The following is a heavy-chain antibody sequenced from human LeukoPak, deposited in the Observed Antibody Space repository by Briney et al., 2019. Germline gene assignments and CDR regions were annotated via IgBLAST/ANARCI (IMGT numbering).Heavy chain of an antibody. CDR3: TRSGYRHPYHFDS. V-gene: IGHV3-53*01. D-gene: IGHD3-22*01. CDR1: GFSVRTTY. Sequence: GGTLRLSCTASGFSVRTTYMSWVRQAPGKGLEWVSVLYTGGGTDHADSVKGRFTISRDNSKNTLSLQMNSLRAEDTAIYYCTRSGYRHPYHFDSWGQGTLVTVSS. CDR2: LYTGGGT. J-gene: IGHJ4*02.